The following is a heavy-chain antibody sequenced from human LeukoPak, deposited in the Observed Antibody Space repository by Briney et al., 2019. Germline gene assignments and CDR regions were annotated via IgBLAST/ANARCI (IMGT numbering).Heavy chain of an antibody. Sequence: GASLRLSCAASGFTFSSYAMSWVRQAPGKGPEWVSAISGSGGSTYYADSVKGRFTISRDNSKNTLYLQMNSLRAEDTAVYYCAKDGDYYDSSGYYYASFDYWGQGTLVTVSS. CDR1: GFTFSSYA. CDR3: AKDGDYYDSSGYYYASFDY. CDR2: ISGSGGST. D-gene: IGHD3-22*01. V-gene: IGHV3-23*01. J-gene: IGHJ4*02.